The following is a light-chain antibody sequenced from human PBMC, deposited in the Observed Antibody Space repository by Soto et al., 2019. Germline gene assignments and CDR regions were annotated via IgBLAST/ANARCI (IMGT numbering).Light chain of an antibody. Sequence: QSVLTQPASVSGSPGQSIAISCTGTSSDVGGYNYVSWYQQHPGKAPKLMIYDVSNRPSGVSNRFSGSKSGNTASLTISGLQAEDEADYYCSSYTTSSTLENVLFGGGTKLTVL. CDR3: SSYTTSSTLENVL. J-gene: IGLJ2*01. CDR1: SSDVGGYNY. V-gene: IGLV2-14*03. CDR2: DVS.